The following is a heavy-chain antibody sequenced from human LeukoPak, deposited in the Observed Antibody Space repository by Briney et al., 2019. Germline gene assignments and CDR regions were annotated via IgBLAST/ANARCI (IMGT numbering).Heavy chain of an antibody. CDR3: TTDHRFTTVVTLGPFDY. Sequence: GGSLRLSCAASGFTFSNAWMGWVRQAPGKGLEWVGRIKSKTDGGTTDYAAPVKGRFTISRDDSKNTLYLQMNSLKTEDTAVYYCTTDHRFTTVVTLGPFDYWGQGTLVTVSS. D-gene: IGHD4-23*01. V-gene: IGHV3-15*01. CDR2: IKSKTDGGTT. J-gene: IGHJ4*02. CDR1: GFTFSNAW.